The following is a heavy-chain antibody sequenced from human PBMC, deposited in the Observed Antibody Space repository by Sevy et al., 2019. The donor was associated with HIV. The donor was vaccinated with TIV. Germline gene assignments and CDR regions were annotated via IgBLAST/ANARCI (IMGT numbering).Heavy chain of an antibody. J-gene: IGHJ4*02. Sequence: GGSLRLSCAASGFTFNNYAMNWVRQAPGKGLEWVSTIYGSGGTTYYADSVKGRFTISRDNSKNTLYLQMNSLRAEDTAVYYCAKTPFMDFWNDYYSFYFDFWGQGTLVTVSS. CDR1: GFTFNNYA. CDR3: AKTPFMDFWNDYYSFYFDF. CDR2: IYGSGGTT. D-gene: IGHD3-3*01. V-gene: IGHV3-23*01.